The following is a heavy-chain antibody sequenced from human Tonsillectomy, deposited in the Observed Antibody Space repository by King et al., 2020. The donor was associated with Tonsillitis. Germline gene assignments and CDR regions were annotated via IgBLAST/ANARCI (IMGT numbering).Heavy chain of an antibody. Sequence: QLQESGPGLVKPSETLSLTCTVSGGSISSSPYYWAWIRQPPRRGLEWIGTLSGGGNTYYTPSLKRRIIISVDTTKNQLFLNLSSLTAADTAVYYCVRKEAGTMRNDWGQGALVTVSS. CDR3: VRKEAGTMRND. CDR2: LSGGGNT. J-gene: IGHJ4*02. V-gene: IGHV4-39*07. CDR1: GGSISSSPYY. D-gene: IGHD6-13*01.